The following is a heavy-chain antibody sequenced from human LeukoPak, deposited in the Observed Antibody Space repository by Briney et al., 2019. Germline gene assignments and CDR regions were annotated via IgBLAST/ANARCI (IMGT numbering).Heavy chain of an antibody. Sequence: ASVKVSCKASGGTFSSYAISWVRQAPGQGLEWMGGIIPIFGTANYAQKFKGRVTITADESTSTAYMELSSLRSEDTAVYYCARERYDFWSGYRGPDFDYWGQGTLVTVSS. V-gene: IGHV1-69*01. CDR1: GGTFSSYA. CDR3: ARERYDFWSGYRGPDFDY. CDR2: IIPIFGTA. D-gene: IGHD3-3*01. J-gene: IGHJ4*02.